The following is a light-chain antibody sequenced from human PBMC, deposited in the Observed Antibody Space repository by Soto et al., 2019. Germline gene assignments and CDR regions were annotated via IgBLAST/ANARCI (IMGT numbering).Light chain of an antibody. V-gene: IGKV1-27*01. J-gene: IGKJ3*01. Sequence: DIQMTPALSFSSASVGDRVTITCRASQGISNYLAWYQQKPGKVPKLLIYAASTLQSGVPSRFSGSGSGTDFTLTISSLQPEDVATYYCQKYNSAPRTFGPGTKVDIK. CDR2: AAS. CDR3: QKYNSAPRT. CDR1: QGISNY.